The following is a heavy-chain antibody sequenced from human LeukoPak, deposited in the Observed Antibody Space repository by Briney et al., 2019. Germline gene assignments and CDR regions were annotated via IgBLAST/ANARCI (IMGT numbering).Heavy chain of an antibody. CDR2: INPNSGDT. CDR3: ARGSKWLSPGY. CDR1: GFTFTGHY. V-gene: IGHV1-2*02. D-gene: IGHD3-22*01. J-gene: IGHJ4*02. Sequence: GASVKVSCKASGFTFTGHYMHWVRQAPGQGLEWMGWINPNSGDTKYAQSFQGRVTMTRDTSISAAYLELSRLRSDDTAVYYCARGSKWLSPGYWGQGTLVTVSS.